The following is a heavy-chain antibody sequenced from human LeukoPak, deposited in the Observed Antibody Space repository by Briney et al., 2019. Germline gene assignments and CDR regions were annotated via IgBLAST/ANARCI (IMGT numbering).Heavy chain of an antibody. J-gene: IGHJ4*02. CDR3: ARRYCSSFACFSPLDY. D-gene: IGHD2-2*01. V-gene: IGHV5-51*01. Sequence: GESLQISCKGSGYTYTNYWIGWVRQMPGKGLEWMGTIYPSDSTNRYSPSFEGQVTISDDKSFSTAYLQWSSLKASDTGMYYCARRYCSSFACFSPLDYWGQGTLVTVSS. CDR1: GYTYTNYW. CDR2: IYPSDSTN.